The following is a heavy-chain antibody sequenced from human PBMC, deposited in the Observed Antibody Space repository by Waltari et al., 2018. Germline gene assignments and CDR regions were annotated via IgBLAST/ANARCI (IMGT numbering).Heavy chain of an antibody. Sequence: QVQLQHWGAGLLKPSETLSLTCAVSRGSFSGYYRAWIRQHPGKGLEWIGEINHSGSTNYNPSLKSRVTISVDTSKNQFSLKLSSVTAADTAVYYCARVGSGTTVPFDIWGQGTMVTVSS. D-gene: IGHD4-17*01. V-gene: IGHV4-34*01. CDR3: ARVGSGTTVPFDI. CDR1: RGSFSGYY. J-gene: IGHJ3*02. CDR2: INHSGST.